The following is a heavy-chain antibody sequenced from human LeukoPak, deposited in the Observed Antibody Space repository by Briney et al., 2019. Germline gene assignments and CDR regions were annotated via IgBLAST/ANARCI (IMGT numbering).Heavy chain of an antibody. CDR2: ISSSGSTI. J-gene: IGHJ4*02. V-gene: IGHV3-48*03. D-gene: IGHD3-3*01. CDR3: ASATNYDFWSGYYNLDY. Sequence: GGSLRLSCAASGFTFSSYEMNWVRQAPGKGLEWVSYISSSGSTIYYADSVKGRFTISRDNAKNSLYLQMNSQRAEDTAVYYCASATNYDFWSGYYNLDYWGQGTLVTVSS. CDR1: GFTFSSYE.